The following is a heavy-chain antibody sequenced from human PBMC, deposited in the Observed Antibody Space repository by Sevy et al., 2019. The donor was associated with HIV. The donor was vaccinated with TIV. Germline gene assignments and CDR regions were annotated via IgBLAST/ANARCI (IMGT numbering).Heavy chain of an antibody. CDR2: IFYDGTNK. CDR3: ARESGSNWYFDL. V-gene: IGHV3-33*01. CDR1: GFTFSSYG. D-gene: IGHD1-26*01. Sequence: GGSLRLSCAASGFTFSSYGMHWVRQAPGNGLEWVAVIFYDGTNKYYVDSVKGRFTISRDNSKNTLYLQMNSLRAEDTAVYYCARESGSNWYFDLWGRGTLVTVSS. J-gene: IGHJ2*01.